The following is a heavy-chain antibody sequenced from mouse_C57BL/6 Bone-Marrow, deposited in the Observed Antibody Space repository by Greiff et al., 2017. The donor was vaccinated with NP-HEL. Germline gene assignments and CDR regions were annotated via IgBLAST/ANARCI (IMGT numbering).Heavy chain of an antibody. Sequence: QVQLKQSGPGLVQPSQSLSITCTVSGFSLTSYGVHWVRQSPGKGLEWLGVIWSGGSTDYNAAFISSLSISKDNSKSQVFFKMNRLQADDTAIYCCARRLSGTGRAMDYWGQGTSVTVSS. V-gene: IGHV2-2*01. CDR2: IWSGGST. J-gene: IGHJ4*01. CDR3: ARRLSGTGRAMDY. D-gene: IGHD4-1*01. CDR1: GFSLTSYG.